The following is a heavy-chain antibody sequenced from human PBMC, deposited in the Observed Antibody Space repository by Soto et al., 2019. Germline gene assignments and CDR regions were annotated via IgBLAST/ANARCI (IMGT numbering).Heavy chain of an antibody. CDR1: GYTFTGYY. Sequence: QVQLVQSGAEVKKPGASVKVSCKATGYTFTGYYMHWVRQAPGQGLEWMGWINPNSGGTNYAQKFQGWVTMTRDTSISTADMELSRLRSDDTAVYYCARDARGDEAPMDYWVQGTLVTVSS. CDR2: INPNSGGT. CDR3: ARDARGDEAPMDY. D-gene: IGHD3-10*01. V-gene: IGHV1-2*04. J-gene: IGHJ4*02.